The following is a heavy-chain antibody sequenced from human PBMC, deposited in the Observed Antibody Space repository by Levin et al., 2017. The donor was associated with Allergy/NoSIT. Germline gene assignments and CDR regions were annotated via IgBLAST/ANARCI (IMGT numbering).Heavy chain of an antibody. J-gene: IGHJ6*02. D-gene: IGHD2-15*01. Sequence: PGGSLRLSCAASGFTFSDYYMSWIRQAPGKGLEWVSYISSSGSTIYYADSVKGRFTISRDTAKNSLYLQMNSLRAEDTAVYYCARDTDCSGGSCYFAYYYYGMDVWGQGTTVTVSS. V-gene: IGHV3-11*01. CDR1: GFTFSDYY. CDR2: ISSSGSTI. CDR3: ARDTDCSGGSCYFAYYYYGMDV.